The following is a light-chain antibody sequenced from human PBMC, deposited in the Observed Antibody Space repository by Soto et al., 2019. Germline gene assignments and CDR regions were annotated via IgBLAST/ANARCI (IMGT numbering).Light chain of an antibody. Sequence: EIVMTQSPDILSVSPGERATLSCRASQSVSSNLAWYQQKPGQAPRLLIYGASTRATGIPARFSGSGSGTEFTLTISSLQSEDFAVYYCQQYKNWPRTFGQGTKV. CDR2: GAS. V-gene: IGKV3-15*01. CDR3: QQYKNWPRT. J-gene: IGKJ1*01. CDR1: QSVSSN.